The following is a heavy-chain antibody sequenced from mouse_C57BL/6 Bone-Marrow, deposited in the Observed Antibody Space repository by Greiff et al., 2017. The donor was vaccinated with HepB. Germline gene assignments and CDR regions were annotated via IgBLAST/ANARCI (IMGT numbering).Heavy chain of an antibody. CDR3: ARHPMDY. CDR1: GFTFSDYY. CDR2: ISNGGGST. Sequence: EVQRVESGGGLVQPGGSLKLSCAASGFTFSDYYMYWVRQTPEKRLEWVAYISNGGGSTYYPDTVKGRFTISRDNTKNTLYLQMSRLMSEDTAMYYCARHPMDYWGQGTSVTASS. J-gene: IGHJ4*01. V-gene: IGHV5-12*01.